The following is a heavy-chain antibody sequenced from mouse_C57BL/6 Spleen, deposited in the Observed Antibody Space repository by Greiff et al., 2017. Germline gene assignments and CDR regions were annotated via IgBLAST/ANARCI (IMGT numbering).Heavy chain of an antibody. CDR3: DYDAQHGFAY. CDR2: ISSGSSTI. D-gene: IGHD2-3*01. CDR1: GFTFSDYG. V-gene: IGHV5-17*01. Sequence: EVQGVESGGGLVKPGGSLKLSCAASGFTFSDYGMHWVRQAPEKGLEWVAYISSGSSTIYYADTVKGRFTISRDNAKNTLFLQMTSLGSEDTAMYYCDYDAQHGFAYWGQGTLVTVSA. J-gene: IGHJ3*01.